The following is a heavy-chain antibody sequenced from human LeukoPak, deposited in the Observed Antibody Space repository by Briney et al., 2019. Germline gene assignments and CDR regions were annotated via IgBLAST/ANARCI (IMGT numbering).Heavy chain of an antibody. CDR3: AAGGLYDLLPY. J-gene: IGHJ4*02. CDR2: FDPGNGEV. D-gene: IGHD3-3*01. V-gene: IGHV1-24*01. Sequence: ASVKVSCKVSGHTLSDLTMHWVRQAPGKGLEWMGGFDPGNGEVIYAQKFQGRVTMTEDASTDTAFMELSSLKSEDTAVYYCAAGGLYDLLPYWGQGTLVTVSS. CDR1: GHTLSDLT.